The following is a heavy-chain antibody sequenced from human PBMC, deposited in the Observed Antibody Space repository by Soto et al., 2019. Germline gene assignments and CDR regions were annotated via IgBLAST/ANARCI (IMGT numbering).Heavy chain of an antibody. CDR3: ARAAGFGEIFFDY. Sequence: SETLSLTCSVSGGSISSYYWSWIRQPPGKGLEWIGYIYNSGNTNYNPSLKSPVTISVDTSKNQFSLKLTSVTAADTAVYYCARAAGFGEIFFDYWGQGTLVTVSS. D-gene: IGHD3-10*01. CDR1: GGSISSYY. CDR2: IYNSGNT. J-gene: IGHJ4*02. V-gene: IGHV4-59*01.